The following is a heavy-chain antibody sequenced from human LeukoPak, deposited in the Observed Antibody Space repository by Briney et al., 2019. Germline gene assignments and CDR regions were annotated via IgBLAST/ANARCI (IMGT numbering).Heavy chain of an antibody. V-gene: IGHV3-53*01. CDR1: GFTFSSYA. D-gene: IGHD7-27*01. Sequence: GGSLRLSSAASGFTFSSYAMHWVRQAPGKGLEWVSIIYSGGITYYADSVKGRFSISRDNSKNALYLHMNSLRAEDTAVYYCARRPPTNWGLDYWGQGTLVTVSS. CDR3: ARRPPTNWGLDY. CDR2: IYSGGIT. J-gene: IGHJ4*01.